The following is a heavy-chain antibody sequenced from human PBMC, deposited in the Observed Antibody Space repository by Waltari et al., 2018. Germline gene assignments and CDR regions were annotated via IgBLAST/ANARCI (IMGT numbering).Heavy chain of an antibody. CDR2: GHHSGVT. V-gene: IGHV4-34*01. J-gene: IGHJ2*01. D-gene: IGHD3-16*01. CDR3: AGYGGPAFWYFAL. Sequence: QVQLQQWGAGLVKPSETLSPTCAVYGGSFRSYYWTWLRQHPGKGLVWIGEGHHSGVTNYNPSLGSRVTISLDTSRNQFSLQLTSMTAADTGLYYCAGYGGPAFWYFALWGRGTQVIVSS. CDR1: GGSFRSYY.